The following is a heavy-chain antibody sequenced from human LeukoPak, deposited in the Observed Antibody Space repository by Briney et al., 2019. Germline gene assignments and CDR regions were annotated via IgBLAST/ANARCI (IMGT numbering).Heavy chain of an antibody. CDR2: ISGSGGST. V-gene: IGHV3-23*01. CDR3: ARAPLNYDYVWGSYRPLYYFDY. D-gene: IGHD3-16*02. CDR1: GFTFSSYA. J-gene: IGHJ4*02. Sequence: GGSLRLSCAASGFTFSSYAMSWVRQAPGKGLEWVSAISGSGGSTYYADSVKGRFTISRDNSKNTLYLQMNSLRAEDTAVYYCARAPLNYDYVWGSYRPLYYFDYWGQGTLVTVSS.